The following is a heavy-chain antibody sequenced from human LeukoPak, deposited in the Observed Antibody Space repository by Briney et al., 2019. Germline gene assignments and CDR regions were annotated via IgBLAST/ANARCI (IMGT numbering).Heavy chain of an antibody. CDR3: ATAGRSTMIVDY. D-gene: IGHD3-22*01. J-gene: IGHJ4*02. V-gene: IGHV4-38-2*01. CDR1: GYSISSGYY. Sequence: PSETLSLTCAVSGYSISSGYYLGWIRQPPGKGLEWIGSIYHSGSTYYNPSLKSRVTISVDTSKNQFSLKLSSVTAADTAVYYCATAGRSTMIVDYWGQGTLVTVSS. CDR2: IYHSGST.